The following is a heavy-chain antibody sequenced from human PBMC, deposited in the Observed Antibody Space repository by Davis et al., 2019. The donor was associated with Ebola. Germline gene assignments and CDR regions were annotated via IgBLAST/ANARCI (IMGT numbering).Heavy chain of an antibody. CDR3: ARGHIVARYYGMDV. J-gene: IGHJ6*02. CDR2: IKQDGSEK. CDR1: GFTFSSYW. D-gene: IGHD5-12*01. V-gene: IGHV3-7*04. Sequence: PGGSLRLSCAASGFTFSSYWMSWVRQAPGKGLEWVANIKQDGSEKYYVDSVKGRFTISRDNAKNSLYLQMNSLRAEDTAVYYCARGHIVARYYGMDVWGQGTTVTVSS.